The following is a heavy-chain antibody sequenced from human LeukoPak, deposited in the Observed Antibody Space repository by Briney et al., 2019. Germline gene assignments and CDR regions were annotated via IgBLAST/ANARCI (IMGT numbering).Heavy chain of an antibody. D-gene: IGHD3-22*01. V-gene: IGHV1-18*04. CDR3: ARVYDSSGYPFDY. J-gene: IGHJ4*02. Sequence: ASVKVSCKASGYTFTGYYMHWVRQAPGQGLEWMGWISAYNGNTNYAQKLQGRVTMTTDTSTSTAYMELRSLRSDDTAVYYCARVYDSSGYPFDYWGQGTLVTVSS. CDR2: ISAYNGNT. CDR1: GYTFTGYY.